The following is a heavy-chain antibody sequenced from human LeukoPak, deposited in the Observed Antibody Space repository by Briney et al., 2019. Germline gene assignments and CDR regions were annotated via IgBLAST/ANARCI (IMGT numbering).Heavy chain of an antibody. CDR3: TLLGGANKTYYFDY. Sequence: SVKVSCKASGGTFSSYAISWVRQTPGQGLEWMGRIIPIFGTANYAQKFQGRVTITADKSTGTAYMELSSLRSEDTAVYYCTLLGGANKTYYFDYWGQGTLVTVSS. CDR2: IIPIFGTA. D-gene: IGHD3-16*01. CDR1: GGTFSSYA. J-gene: IGHJ4*02. V-gene: IGHV1-69*06.